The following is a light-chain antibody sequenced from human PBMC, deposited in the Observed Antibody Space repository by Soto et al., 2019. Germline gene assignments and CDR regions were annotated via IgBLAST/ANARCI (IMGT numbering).Light chain of an antibody. Sequence: EIVLTQSPGSLSLSPGEGATLSCRASQSVSTTYLAWYQLKPGQAPSLVIYATSSRAAGIPDRFRGSGSGIECPLIISSLEPEHVGVYFCEQYGNLPPYSYGQGNKLDIK. CDR2: ATS. J-gene: IGKJ2*03. CDR3: EQYGNLPPYS. CDR1: QSVSTTY. V-gene: IGKV3-20*01.